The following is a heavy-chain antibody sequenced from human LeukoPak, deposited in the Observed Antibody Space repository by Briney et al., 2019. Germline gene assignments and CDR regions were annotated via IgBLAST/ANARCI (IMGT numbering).Heavy chain of an antibody. CDR2: IYHSGST. V-gene: IGHV4-30-2*01. D-gene: IGHD3-22*01. J-gene: IGHJ4*02. Sequence: SETLSLTCAVSGGSISSAGYSWSWIRQPPGKGLEWIGYIYHSGSTYYNPSLKSRVTISVDRSKNQFSLKLSSVTAADTAVYYCARGHSSGSLFWDYWGQGTLVTVSS. CDR1: GGSISSAGYS. CDR3: ARGHSSGSLFWDY.